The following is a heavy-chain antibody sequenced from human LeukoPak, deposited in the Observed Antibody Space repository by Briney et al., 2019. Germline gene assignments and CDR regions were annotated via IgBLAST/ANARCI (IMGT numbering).Heavy chain of an antibody. Sequence: SETLSLTCTVSGGSISRYYWSWIRQPPGKGLEWIGYIYYSGSTNYNPSLKSRVIISVDTTKNQFSLKVSSVSAADTAVYYCASITREAFDIWGQGTMVTVSS. D-gene: IGHD3-10*01. J-gene: IGHJ3*02. V-gene: IGHV4-59*01. CDR3: ASITREAFDI. CDR1: GGSISRYY. CDR2: IYYSGST.